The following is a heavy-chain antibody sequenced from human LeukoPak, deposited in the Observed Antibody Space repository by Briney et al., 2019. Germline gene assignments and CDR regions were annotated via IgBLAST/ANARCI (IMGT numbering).Heavy chain of an antibody. CDR1: GGSISSGGYS. Sequence: PSETLSLTCAASGGSISSGGYSWSWIRQPPGQGLEWIVYIYHSGSTYYNPSLKSRVTISVDRSKNQFSLKLSSVTAADTAVYYCARANDYGDYGYGYGMDVWGQGTTVTVSS. J-gene: IGHJ6*02. D-gene: IGHD4-17*01. CDR2: IYHSGST. CDR3: ARANDYGDYGYGYGMDV. V-gene: IGHV4-30-2*01.